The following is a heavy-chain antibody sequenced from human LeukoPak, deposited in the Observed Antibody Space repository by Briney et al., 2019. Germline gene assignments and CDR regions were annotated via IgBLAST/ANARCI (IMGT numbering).Heavy chain of an antibody. V-gene: IGHV3-23*01. D-gene: IGHD3-3*01. CDR2: ITGGGGTT. Sequence: ETLSLTCTVSGGSISSSSYCWGWVRQAPGKGMEWVSGITGGGGTTYYADSVKGRFTISRDNSKNTLSLQMNSLRADDTAVYYCAKKSPIFGVVIPLFDYWGQGILVTVSS. CDR1: GGSISSSSYC. CDR3: AKKSPIFGVVIPLFDY. J-gene: IGHJ4*02.